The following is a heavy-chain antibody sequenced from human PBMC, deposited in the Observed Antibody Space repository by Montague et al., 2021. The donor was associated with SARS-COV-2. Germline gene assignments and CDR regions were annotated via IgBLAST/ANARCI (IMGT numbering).Heavy chain of an antibody. J-gene: IGHJ4*02. V-gene: IGHV4-59*01. CDR3: ARFWSGYVDK. CDR2: IYYTGET. D-gene: IGHD3-3*01. Sequence: SETLSLTCSFSGGSIRSSYWRWIRLPQGKPLEWLGYIYYTGETTHNPSLKSRVTISVATSRSQFSLRLTSVTAADTAVYFCARFWSGYVDKWSQGTLVTVSS. CDR1: GGSIRSSY.